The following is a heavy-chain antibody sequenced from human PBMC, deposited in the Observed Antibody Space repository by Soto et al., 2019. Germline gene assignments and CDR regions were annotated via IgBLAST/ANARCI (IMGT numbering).Heavy chain of an antibody. Sequence: GGSLRLSCAASGFTFSSYWMSWVRQAPGKGLEWVANIKQDGSEKYYVDSVKGRFTISRDNAKNSLYLQMNSLRAEDTAVYYCASCIVVVPAAMPGDAFDIWGQGTMVTVSS. CDR2: IKQDGSEK. D-gene: IGHD2-2*01. CDR3: ASCIVVVPAAMPGDAFDI. J-gene: IGHJ3*02. CDR1: GFTFSSYW. V-gene: IGHV3-7*01.